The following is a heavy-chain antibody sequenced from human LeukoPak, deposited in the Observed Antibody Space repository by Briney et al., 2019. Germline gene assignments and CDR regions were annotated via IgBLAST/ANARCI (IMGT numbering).Heavy chain of an antibody. CDR1: GFTFSSYA. Sequence: GGSLRLSCAASGFTFSSYAMSWVRQAPGKGLEWVSAISGSGASTYYADSVKGRFTISRDDSKNTLYLQMNSLRAEDTAIYYCAKNGDRGAYCSGGSCYPYYYYYMDVWGKGTTVTISS. J-gene: IGHJ6*03. CDR2: ISGSGAST. D-gene: IGHD2-15*01. CDR3: AKNGDRGAYCSGGSCYPYYYYYMDV. V-gene: IGHV3-23*01.